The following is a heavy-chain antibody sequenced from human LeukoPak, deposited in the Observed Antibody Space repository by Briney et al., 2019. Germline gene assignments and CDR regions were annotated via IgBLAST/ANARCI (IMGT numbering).Heavy chain of an antibody. V-gene: IGHV3-11*01. Sequence: PGGSLRLSCAASGFTFSDYYMSWIRQAPGKGLEWVSYISSSGSTIYYADSVKGRFTISRDNSKNTLYLQMNSLRAEDTAVYYCAKDLVRGVSVWGQGTTVTVSS. CDR2: ISSSGSTI. D-gene: IGHD2-8*01. CDR3: AKDLVRGVSV. CDR1: GFTFSDYY. J-gene: IGHJ6*02.